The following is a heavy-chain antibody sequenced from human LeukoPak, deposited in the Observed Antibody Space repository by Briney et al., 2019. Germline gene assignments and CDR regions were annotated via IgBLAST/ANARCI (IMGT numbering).Heavy chain of an antibody. CDR2: IYYSGST. CDR1: GGSICSGRYY. Sequence: PSETLFLTCTVSGGSICSGRYYWSWIRQHPGKGLESIGYIYYSGSTYYNPSLKSRVTISVDTSKNQFPLKLSSVTAADTAVYYCAVYYYDSSGYYPNLDYWGQGTLVTVSS. D-gene: IGHD3-22*01. CDR3: AVYYYDSSGYYPNLDY. V-gene: IGHV4-31*03. J-gene: IGHJ4*02.